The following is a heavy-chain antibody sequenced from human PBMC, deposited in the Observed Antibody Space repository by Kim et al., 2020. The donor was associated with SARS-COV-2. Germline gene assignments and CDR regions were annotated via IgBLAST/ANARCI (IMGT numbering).Heavy chain of an antibody. D-gene: IGHD6-13*01. V-gene: IGHV1-8*01. CDR3: ARGYSRDNWFDP. J-gene: IGHJ5*02. Sequence: YAQKFKGRVTRTRNTPISTAYMELSSLSSEDTAVYYCARGYSRDNWFDPWGQGTLVTVSS.